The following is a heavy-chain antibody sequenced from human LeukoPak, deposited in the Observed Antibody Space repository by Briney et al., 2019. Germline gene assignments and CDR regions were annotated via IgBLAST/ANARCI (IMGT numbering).Heavy chain of an antibody. CDR3: ARTGYSGYVFWFDP. Sequence: GGSLRLSCAASGFTFSDYYMSWIRQAPGKGLEWVSYISSSGSTIYYADSVKGRFTISRDNAKNSLYLQMNSLRAEDTALYYCARTGYSGYVFWFDPWGQGTLVTVPS. V-gene: IGHV3-11*04. J-gene: IGHJ5*02. D-gene: IGHD5-12*01. CDR1: GFTFSDYY. CDR2: ISSSGSTI.